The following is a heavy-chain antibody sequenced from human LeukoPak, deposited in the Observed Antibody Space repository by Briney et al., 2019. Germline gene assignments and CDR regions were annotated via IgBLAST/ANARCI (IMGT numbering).Heavy chain of an antibody. CDR1: GGSFSGYY. Sequence: SETLSLTCAVYGGSFSGYYWSWIRQPPGEGLEWIGEINHSGSTNYNPSLKSRVTISVDTSKNQFSLKLSSVTAADTAVYYCARRVDYYDSSGYSRGYFDYWGQGTLVTVSS. CDR2: INHSGST. D-gene: IGHD3-22*01. CDR3: ARRVDYYDSSGYSRGYFDY. J-gene: IGHJ4*02. V-gene: IGHV4-34*01.